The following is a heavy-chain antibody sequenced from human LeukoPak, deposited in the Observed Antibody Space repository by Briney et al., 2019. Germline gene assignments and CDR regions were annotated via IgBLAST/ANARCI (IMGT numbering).Heavy chain of an antibody. J-gene: IGHJ6*02. D-gene: IGHD3-3*01. V-gene: IGHV4-4*07. Sequence: PSETLSLTCTVSGGSISSYYWSWIRQPAGKGLEWIGRIYTSGSTNYNPSLKSRVTMSVDTSKNQFSLKLSSVTAADTAVYYCAREGLRVTIFGVAQYGMDVWGQGTTVTVPS. CDR1: GGSISSYY. CDR2: IYTSGST. CDR3: AREGLRVTIFGVAQYGMDV.